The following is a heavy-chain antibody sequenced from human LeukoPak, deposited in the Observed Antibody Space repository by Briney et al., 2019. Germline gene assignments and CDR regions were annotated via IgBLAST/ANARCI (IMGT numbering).Heavy chain of an antibody. J-gene: IGHJ4*02. CDR1: GFTFSSYA. V-gene: IGHV3-23*01. Sequence: GGSLRLSCSASGFTFSSYAMHWVRQAPGKGLEWVSGISGSGDNTYYADSVKGRFTISRDNSKNTLYVQVNSLGTEDTAAYYCAKGSYYDSSGSFYFDYWGQGTLVTVSS. CDR3: AKGSYYDSSGSFYFDY. D-gene: IGHD3-22*01. CDR2: ISGSGDNT.